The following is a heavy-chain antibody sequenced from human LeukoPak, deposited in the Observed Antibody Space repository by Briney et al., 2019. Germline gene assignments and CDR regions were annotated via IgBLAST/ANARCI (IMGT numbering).Heavy chain of an antibody. Sequence: ASVKVSCKSSGYTFSNYYIIWVRQAPGQGVEWMGWINTYNGKTSYAQNLKGRVTITADTSPTTAYMELRSLRSDDTAVYYCERGIGRRPLNWFDPWGQGTLVTVSS. V-gene: IGHV1-18*01. CDR2: INTYNGKT. CDR1: GYTFSNYY. J-gene: IGHJ5*02. CDR3: ERGIGRRPLNWFDP.